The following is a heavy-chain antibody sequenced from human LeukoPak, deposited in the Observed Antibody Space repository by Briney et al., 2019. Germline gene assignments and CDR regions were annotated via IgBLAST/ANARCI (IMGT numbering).Heavy chain of an antibody. Sequence: GGSLRLSCAASGFTFSSYGMHWVRQAAGKGLAWVAFIRNDGSDKYYADSVKGRFSISRDNSKNTLYLQMNSLRAEDTAVYYCANNDCSGGSCYFFDHWGQGTLVTVSS. CDR2: IRNDGSDK. D-gene: IGHD2-15*01. V-gene: IGHV3-30*02. J-gene: IGHJ4*02. CDR3: ANNDCSGGSCYFFDH. CDR1: GFTFSSYG.